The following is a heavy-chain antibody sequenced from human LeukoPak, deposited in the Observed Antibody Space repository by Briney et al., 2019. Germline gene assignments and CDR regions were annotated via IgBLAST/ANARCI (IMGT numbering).Heavy chain of an antibody. V-gene: IGHV4-59*12. CDR3: AREYVHYGSHVWFDP. Sequence: PSETLSLTCTVSGGSISSYYWSWIRQPPGKGLEWIGYIYYSGSTNYNPSLKSRVTMSVDTSKNQFSLKLSSVTAADTAVYYCAREYVHYGSHVWFDPWGQGTLVTVSS. J-gene: IGHJ5*02. CDR2: IYYSGST. CDR1: GGSISSYY. D-gene: IGHD3-10*01.